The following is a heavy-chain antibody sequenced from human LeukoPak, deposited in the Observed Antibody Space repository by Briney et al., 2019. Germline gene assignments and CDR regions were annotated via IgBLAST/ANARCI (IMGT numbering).Heavy chain of an antibody. D-gene: IGHD3-9*01. V-gene: IGHV3-21*01. CDR3: AREYDILTGYYIQAMGAFDI. CDR2: ISSRSSYI. CDR1: GFTFSSYS. Sequence: GGSLRLSCTASGFTFSSYSMNWVRQAPGKGLVWVSSISSRSSYIYYADSVKGRFTISRDNAKNSLYLQMNSLRAEDTAVYYCAREYDILTGYYIQAMGAFDIWGQGTMVTVSS. J-gene: IGHJ3*02.